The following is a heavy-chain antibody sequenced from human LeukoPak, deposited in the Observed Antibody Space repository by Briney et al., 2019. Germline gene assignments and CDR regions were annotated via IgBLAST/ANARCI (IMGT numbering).Heavy chain of an antibody. V-gene: IGHV3-11*01. D-gene: IGHD3-3*01. CDR1: GFTFSDYY. J-gene: IGHJ4*02. CDR3: ARLVGVVIPKYYFGY. Sequence: GGSLRLSCAASGFTFSDYYMSWIRQAPGKGLEWVSYISSSGSTIYYADSVKGRFTISRDNAKNSLYLQMNSLRAEDTAVYYCARLVGVVIPKYYFGYWGQGTLVTVSS. CDR2: ISSSGSTI.